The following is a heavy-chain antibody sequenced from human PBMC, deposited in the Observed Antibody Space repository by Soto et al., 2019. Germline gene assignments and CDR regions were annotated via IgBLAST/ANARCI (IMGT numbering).Heavy chain of an antibody. Sequence: XETLSLTCSVAGGSINYNSYYWGWIRQPPGKGLEWVGGIFYTGTTYYSPSLKDRVTISVDTSKNSFSLNLTSVTAADTAVYFCARLVVVAPVANDWGQGTLVTVSS. D-gene: IGHD2-15*01. J-gene: IGHJ4*02. CDR3: ARLVVVAPVAND. CDR2: IFYTGTT. CDR1: GGSINYNSYY. V-gene: IGHV4-39*02.